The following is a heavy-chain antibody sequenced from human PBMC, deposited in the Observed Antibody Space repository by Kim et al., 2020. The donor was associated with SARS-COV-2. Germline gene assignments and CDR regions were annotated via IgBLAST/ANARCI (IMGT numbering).Heavy chain of an antibody. CDR2: IYSGGSST. D-gene: IGHD2-15*01. CDR3: AREVAGVDY. V-gene: IGHV3-23*03. J-gene: IGHJ4*02. CDR1: GFTFSSYA. Sequence: GGSLRLFCAASGFTFSSYAMSWVRQAPGKGLEWVSVIYSGGSSTYYADSVKGRFTISRDNSKNTLYLQMNSLRAEDTAVYYCAREVAGVDYWGQGTLVTVSA.